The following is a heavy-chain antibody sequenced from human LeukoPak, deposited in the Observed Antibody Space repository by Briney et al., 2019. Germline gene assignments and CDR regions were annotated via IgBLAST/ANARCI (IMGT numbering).Heavy chain of an antibody. CDR2: INEDGSEK. J-gene: IGHJ1*01. Sequence: GGSLRLSCAASGYTFRRFWMTWGRQAPGKGLERVANINEDGSEKYYVDSLKGRLSISRDNAENLLFLKVKSQRAEDTAVYYCARGGSDSSRYWEDWGQGTLVIVSS. CDR1: GYTFRRFW. V-gene: IGHV3-7*01. CDR3: ARGGSDSSRYWED. D-gene: IGHD6-13*01.